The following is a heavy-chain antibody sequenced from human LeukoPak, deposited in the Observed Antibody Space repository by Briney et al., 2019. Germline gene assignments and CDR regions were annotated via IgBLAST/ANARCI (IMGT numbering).Heavy chain of an antibody. V-gene: IGHV4-59*01. J-gene: IGHJ4*02. CDR2: IYYTGST. CDR3: ARHYDSGTYPLDF. CDR1: GGSISSYY. Sequence: SETLSLTCTVSGGSISSYYWSWIRQPPGKGPEWIGNIYYTGSTIYNPSLKSRVTISVDTSKNQFSLKLNSVTAAADTAVYYCARHYDSGTYPLDFWGQGILVTVSS. D-gene: IGHD3-10*01.